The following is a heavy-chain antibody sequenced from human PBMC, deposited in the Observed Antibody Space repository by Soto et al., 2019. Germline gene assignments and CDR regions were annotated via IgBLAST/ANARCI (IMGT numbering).Heavy chain of an antibody. D-gene: IGHD7-27*01. CDR3: ARVLPNNCYFDY. J-gene: IGHJ4*02. Sequence: QVQLVQSGAEVMQPGASVKVSCKASGYTFTNSYMHWVRQAPGQGLEWMGIIDPRIGTTVYAQKFQGRVTMTRDTSTSTVYMDLSGLRSEDTSVYYCARVLPNNCYFDYWGQGTLVTVSS. CDR2: IDPRIGTT. V-gene: IGHV1-46*01. CDR1: GYTFTNSY.